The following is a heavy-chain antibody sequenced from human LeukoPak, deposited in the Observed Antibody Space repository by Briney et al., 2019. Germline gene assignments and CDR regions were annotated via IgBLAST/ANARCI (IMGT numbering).Heavy chain of an antibody. CDR2: INHSGST. V-gene: IGHV4-34*01. Sequence: SEXLSLTCAVYGGSFSGYYWSWIRQPPGKGLEWIGEINHSGSTNYNPSLKSRVTISVETSKNQFSLKLSSVTAADTAVYYCAREYSSSSGPFDYWGQGTLVTVSS. CDR1: GGSFSGYY. J-gene: IGHJ4*02. D-gene: IGHD6-13*01. CDR3: AREYSSSSGPFDY.